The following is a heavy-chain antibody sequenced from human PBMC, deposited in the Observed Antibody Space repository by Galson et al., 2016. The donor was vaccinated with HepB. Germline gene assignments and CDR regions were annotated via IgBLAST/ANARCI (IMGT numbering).Heavy chain of an antibody. CDR3: TTHLVGHGGTGY. J-gene: IGHJ4*02. CDR1: GGSVNSDQYH. D-gene: IGHD3-16*01. V-gene: IGHV4-61*01. Sequence: SETLSLTCSVSGGSVNSDQYHWSWIRQPPGKGLQWLGHTYSGRSNTYNPSLKSRVTISIDTSKNQFSLTLSPVTAADTAVYYCTTHLVGHGGTGYWGKGTLVTVSS. CDR2: TYSGRSN.